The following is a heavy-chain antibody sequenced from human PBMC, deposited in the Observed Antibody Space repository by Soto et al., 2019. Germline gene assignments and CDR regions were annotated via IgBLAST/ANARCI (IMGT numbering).Heavy chain of an antibody. Sequence: SGPTLVNPTQTLTLTCTFSGFSLSTSGVGVGWIRQPPGKALEWLALIYWDDDKRYSPSLKSRLTITKDTSKNQVVLTMTNMDPVDTATYYCALQRSLYSSSWYVGWFDPWGQGTLVTVSS. CDR1: GFSLSTSGVG. J-gene: IGHJ5*02. CDR2: IYWDDDK. V-gene: IGHV2-5*02. CDR3: ALQRSLYSSSWYVGWFDP. D-gene: IGHD6-13*01.